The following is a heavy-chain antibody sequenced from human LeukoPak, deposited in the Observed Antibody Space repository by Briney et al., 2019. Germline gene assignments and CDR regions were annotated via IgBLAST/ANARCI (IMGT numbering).Heavy chain of an antibody. Sequence: SETLSLTCTVSGASISGYYWGWIRQPPGKGLEWMGYIYNRGSTNYNPSLKSRITISVDTSKNQFSLKLTSVTAADTAVYYCARDFKYYGSSGYYAFDIWGQGTMVTVSS. D-gene: IGHD3-22*01. V-gene: IGHV4-59*01. CDR2: IYNRGST. J-gene: IGHJ3*02. CDR3: ARDFKYYGSSGYYAFDI. CDR1: GASISGYY.